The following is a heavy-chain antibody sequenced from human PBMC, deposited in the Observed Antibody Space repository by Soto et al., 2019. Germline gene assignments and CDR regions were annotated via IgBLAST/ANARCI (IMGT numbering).Heavy chain of an antibody. CDR3: ARAGAVIYWFDP. CDR2: MNPNRGNT. V-gene: IGHV1-8*01. CDR1: GYTFTSYD. Sequence: ASVKVSCKASGYTFTSYDINWVRQATGQGLEWMGWMNPNRGNTGYAQKFQGRGTMTRNTSISTAYMELSSLRSEDTAVYYCARAGAVIYWFDPWGQGTLVTVSS. J-gene: IGHJ5*02. D-gene: IGHD3-10*01.